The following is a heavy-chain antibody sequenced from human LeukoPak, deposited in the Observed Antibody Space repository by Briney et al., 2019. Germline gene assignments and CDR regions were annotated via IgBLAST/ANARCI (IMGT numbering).Heavy chain of an antibody. CDR1: GGSINNDY. V-gene: IGHV4-59*08. J-gene: IGHJ4*02. CDR2: VYYSGRT. CDR3: ARHGYDSNGLD. Sequence: PSETLSLTCTVSGGSINNDYWGWLRQPPGQGLQCIGYVYYSGRTSYNPSLQSRVTISVNTSKSEFSLKLSSVIAADTAVYYCARHGYDSNGLDWGQGTLVTVSS. D-gene: IGHD3-22*01.